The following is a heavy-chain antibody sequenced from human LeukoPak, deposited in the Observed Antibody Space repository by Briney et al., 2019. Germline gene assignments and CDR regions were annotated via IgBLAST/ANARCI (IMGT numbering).Heavy chain of an antibody. CDR3: ARDAASAFAGVLDI. V-gene: IGHV3-30-3*01. Sequence: PGGSLRLSCAASGFTFSSYAMHWVRQAPGKGLEWVAVISYDGSNKYYADSVKGRFTISRDNSKNTLYLQMNSLRAEDTAVYYCARDAASAFAGVLDIWGQGTMVTVSS. J-gene: IGHJ3*02. D-gene: IGHD3-16*01. CDR1: GFTFSSYA. CDR2: ISYDGSNK.